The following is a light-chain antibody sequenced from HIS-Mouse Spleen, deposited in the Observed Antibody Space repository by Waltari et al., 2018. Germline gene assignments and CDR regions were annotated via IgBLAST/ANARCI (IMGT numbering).Light chain of an antibody. CDR1: SSDVGRYNL. CDR3: CSYAGSSTWV. V-gene: IGLV2-23*01. Sequence: HSALTQPASLSGSPGQSITISCPGTSSDVGRYNLVSWYQQHPGKAPKLMIYEGSKRPSGVSNRFSSSKSGNTASLTISGLQAEDEADYYCCSYAGSSTWVFGGGTKLTVL. J-gene: IGLJ3*02. CDR2: EGS.